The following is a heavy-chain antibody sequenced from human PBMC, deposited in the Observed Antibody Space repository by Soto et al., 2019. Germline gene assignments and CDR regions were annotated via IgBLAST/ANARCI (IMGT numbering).Heavy chain of an antibody. CDR2: IIPIFGTA. CDR1: GGTFSSYA. V-gene: IGHV1-69*13. Sequence: GASVKVSCKASGGTFSSYAISWVRQAPGQGLEWMGGIIPIFGTANYAQKFQGRVTITADESTSTAYMELSSLRSEDTAVYYCARGGIAVAGTSRNEFDYWGQGTLVTVSS. J-gene: IGHJ4*02. D-gene: IGHD6-19*01. CDR3: ARGGIAVAGTSRNEFDY.